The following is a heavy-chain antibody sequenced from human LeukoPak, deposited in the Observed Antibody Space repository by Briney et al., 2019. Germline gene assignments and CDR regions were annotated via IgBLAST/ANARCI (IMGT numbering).Heavy chain of an antibody. Sequence: SETLSLTCTVSGGSISSYYWSWIRQPPGKGLEWIGYVYYSGSTNYNPSLKSRVTISIDASKSQFSLKLSSVTAADTAVYYCTNTNYENFDYWGQGTLATVSS. CDR1: GGSISSYY. CDR2: VYYSGST. J-gene: IGHJ4*02. D-gene: IGHD4-11*01. CDR3: TNTNYENFDY. V-gene: IGHV4-59*08.